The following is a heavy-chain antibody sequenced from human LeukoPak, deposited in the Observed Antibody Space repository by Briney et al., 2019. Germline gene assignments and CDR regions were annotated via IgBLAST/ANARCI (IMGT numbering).Heavy chain of an antibody. CDR3: ARLEYSSYFDY. CDR1: GGSISSSSYY. CDR2: IYYSGST. D-gene: IGHD6-6*01. Sequence: SETLSLTCTVSGGSISSSSYYWGWIRQPLGKGLEWIGSIYYSGSTYYNPSLKSRVTISVDTSKNQFSLKLSSVTAADTAVYYCARLEYSSYFDYWGQGTLVTVSS. V-gene: IGHV4-39*01. J-gene: IGHJ4*02.